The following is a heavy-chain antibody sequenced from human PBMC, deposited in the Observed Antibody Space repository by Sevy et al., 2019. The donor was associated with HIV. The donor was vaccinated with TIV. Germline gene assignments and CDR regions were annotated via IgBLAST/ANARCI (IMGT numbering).Heavy chain of an antibody. D-gene: IGHD1-26*01. CDR2: TYHRSKWYN. Sequence: SQTLSLTCGISGDSVSSNSAAWNWIRQSPSRGLEWLGRTYHRSKWYNDYAVSVKSRITIKADTSNNKFSLHLNSVNPGDTAVYYCAREGVGATFDYFQHWGQGTLVTVSS. CDR3: AREGVGATFDYFQH. J-gene: IGHJ1*01. CDR1: GDSVSSNSAA. V-gene: IGHV6-1*01.